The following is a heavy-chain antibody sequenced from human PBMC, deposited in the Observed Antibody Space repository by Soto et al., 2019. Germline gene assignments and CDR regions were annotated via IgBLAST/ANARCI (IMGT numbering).Heavy chain of an antibody. D-gene: IGHD3-3*01. J-gene: IGHJ6*02. CDR3: ARDVRDFWSGYYTASYYYGMDV. CDR2: ISAYNGNT. Sequence: ASVKVSCKASGYTFTSYGISWVRQAPGQGREWMGWISAYNGNTNYAQKLQGRVTMTTDTSTSTAYMELRSLRSDDTAVYYCARDVRDFWSGYYTASYYYGMDVWGQGTTVTVSS. CDR1: GYTFTSYG. V-gene: IGHV1-18*01.